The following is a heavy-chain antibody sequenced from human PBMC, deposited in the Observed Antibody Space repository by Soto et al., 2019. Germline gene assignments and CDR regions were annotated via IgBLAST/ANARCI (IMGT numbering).Heavy chain of an antibody. V-gene: IGHV4-39*01. Sequence: QLQLQESGPGLVKPSETLSLTCTVSGGSISSSSYYWGWIRQPPGKGLEWIGSIYYSGSTYYNPSLKSRVTISVYTSKNQFSLKLSSVTAADTAVYYCAILVPYYYDSSGYYYRWFDPWGQGTLVTVSS. CDR3: AILVPYYYDSSGYYYRWFDP. J-gene: IGHJ5*02. CDR1: GGSISSSSYY. D-gene: IGHD3-22*01. CDR2: IYYSGST.